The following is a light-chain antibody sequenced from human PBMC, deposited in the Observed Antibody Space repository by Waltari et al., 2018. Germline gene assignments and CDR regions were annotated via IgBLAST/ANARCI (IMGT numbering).Light chain of an antibody. CDR3: QTWGTGIRV. CDR2: LNSDGTH. J-gene: IGLJ3*02. CDR1: SGHSNYA. Sequence: QLVLTQSPSASASLGASVKLTCTLSSGHSNYAIAWHQQQPAKGPRYLMKLNSDGTHNKGDGIPDRFSGSISGAERYLTISSLQSEDEADYYCQTWGTGIRVFGGGTKLTVL. V-gene: IGLV4-69*01.